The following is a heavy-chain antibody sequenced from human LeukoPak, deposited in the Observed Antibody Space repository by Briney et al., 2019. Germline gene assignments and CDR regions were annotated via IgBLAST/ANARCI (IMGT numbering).Heavy chain of an antibody. D-gene: IGHD1-26*01. CDR3: ARAGEGLLAYSFDI. V-gene: IGHV3-74*01. CDR1: GFTFSSNW. J-gene: IGHJ3*02. CDR2: INSDGSGT. Sequence: GGSLRLSCGASGFTFSSNWMHWVRQGPGKGLVWVSRINSDGSGTSYADSVKGRFTISRDNAKNTLYLQMNSLRAEDTAVYYCARAGEGLLAYSFDIWGQGTMVTVSS.